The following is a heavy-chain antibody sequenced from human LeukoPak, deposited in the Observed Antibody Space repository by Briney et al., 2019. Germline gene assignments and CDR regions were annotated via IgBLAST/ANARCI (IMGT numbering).Heavy chain of an antibody. CDR2: IWYDGSNK. D-gene: IGHD3-22*01. J-gene: IGHJ3*02. CDR3: AKGHSSGHYTPSLLDAFDI. Sequence: GGSLRLSCAASGFTFSSYGMHWVRQAPGKGLEWVAVIWYDGSNKYYADSVKGRFTISRDNSKNTLYLQMNSLRAEDTAVYYCAKGHSSGHYTPSLLDAFDIWGQGTMVTVP. V-gene: IGHV3-33*06. CDR1: GFTFSSYG.